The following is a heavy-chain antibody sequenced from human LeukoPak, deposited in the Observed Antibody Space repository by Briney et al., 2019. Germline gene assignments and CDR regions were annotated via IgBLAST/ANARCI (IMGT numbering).Heavy chain of an antibody. D-gene: IGHD1-1*01. J-gene: IGHJ4*02. Sequence: GGSLRLSCAASGFTFSTCAMSWVRQAPGKGLEWVSAINNYGGITYYADSVRGRFTISRDNPKNTLYLQMDSVRAEDTAIYYWARARDLLEPFDSWGQGTLVSVSS. CDR2: INNYGGIT. CDR1: GFTFSTCA. V-gene: IGHV3-23*01. CDR3: ARARDLLEPFDS.